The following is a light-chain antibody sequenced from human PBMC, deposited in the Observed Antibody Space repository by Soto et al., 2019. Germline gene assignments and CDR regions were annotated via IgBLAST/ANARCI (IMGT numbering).Light chain of an antibody. CDR3: QQYNSYSVT. CDR2: DPS. J-gene: IGKJ5*01. Sequence: DIHMTQSPSPLSASVGDRVTITCRASQSISSWLAWYQHKPGKAPKLLIYDPSSLESGVPSRFSGRGSGTEFTLTISSLQPDDFATYYCQQYNSYSVTFGQGARPE. V-gene: IGKV1-5*01. CDR1: QSISSW.